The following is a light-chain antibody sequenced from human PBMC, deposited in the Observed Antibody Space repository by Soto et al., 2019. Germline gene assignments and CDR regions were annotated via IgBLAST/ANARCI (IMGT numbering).Light chain of an antibody. CDR1: SRDIGGYNL. CDR3: CSYAGFSSVV. V-gene: IGLV2-23*03. J-gene: IGLJ1*01. CDR2: EGN. Sequence: QSALAQHASVSGSPGQSITISCTGTSRDIGGYNLVSWYQQHPGRAPKLMIYEGNKRPSRVSNRFSASKSGNTAALTISGLQDEDEADYYCCSYAGFSSVVFGSGTKVTVL.